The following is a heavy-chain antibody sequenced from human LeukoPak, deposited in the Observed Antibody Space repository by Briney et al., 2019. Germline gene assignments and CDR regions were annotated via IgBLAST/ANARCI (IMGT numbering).Heavy chain of an antibody. CDR1: GHTFTSYD. V-gene: IGHV1-8*01. Sequence: ASVKVSCKASGHTFTSYDIIWVRQATGQGLEWMGWMNPDSGNTGYAQKFQGRVTMTRNPSISTAYMELSSLTSEDTAVYYCARRIAAAGVGIVYWGQGTLVTVSS. J-gene: IGHJ4*02. CDR2: MNPDSGNT. CDR3: ARRIAAAGVGIVY. D-gene: IGHD6-13*01.